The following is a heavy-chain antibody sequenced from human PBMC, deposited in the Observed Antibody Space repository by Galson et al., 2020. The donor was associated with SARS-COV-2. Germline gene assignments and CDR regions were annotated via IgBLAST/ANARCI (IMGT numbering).Heavy chain of an antibody. J-gene: IGHJ4*02. D-gene: IGHD6-19*01. CDR1: GFTVSSND. V-gene: IGHV3-66*01. CDR3: ARSFWSRGANYFDY. Sequence: GGSLRLSCAASGFTVSSNDMSWVRQAPGKGLEWVSFIYSGGRTNNADSVKGRFTISRDISKNTLYLQMNSLRAEDTAVYYCARSFWSRGANYFDYWGQGALVTVSS. CDR2: IYSGGRT.